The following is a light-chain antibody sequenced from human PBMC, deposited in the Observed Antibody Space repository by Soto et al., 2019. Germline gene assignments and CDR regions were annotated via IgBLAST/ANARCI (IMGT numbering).Light chain of an antibody. CDR2: SAS. J-gene: IGKJ2*01. CDR1: QSISTE. Sequence: EIVMKQSPATLSVSPGERATLSCRASQSISTELAWYQQKPGQPPRLLIYSASTRATGVPARFTGSGSGSEFTLTISGLQSEDFGVYYGQQGHYWPLTFGQGTRLEI. V-gene: IGKV3-15*01. CDR3: QQGHYWPLT.